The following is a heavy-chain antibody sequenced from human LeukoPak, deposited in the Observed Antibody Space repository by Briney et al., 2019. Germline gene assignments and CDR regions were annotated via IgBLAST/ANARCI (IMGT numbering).Heavy chain of an antibody. CDR1: GGSLSSHY. Sequence: SETLSLTCTVSGGSLSSHYSSWIRQPPGKGLEWIGYISYSGSTNYNPSFKSRVAISVDRSKNQFSLRLSSVTAADTAVYYCARVGASNGVDYWGQGTLVTVSS. CDR2: ISYSGST. J-gene: IGHJ4*02. D-gene: IGHD2-8*01. CDR3: ARVGASNGVDY. V-gene: IGHV4-59*11.